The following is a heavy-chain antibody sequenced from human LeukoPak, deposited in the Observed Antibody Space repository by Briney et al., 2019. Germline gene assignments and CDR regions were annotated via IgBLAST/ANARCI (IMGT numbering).Heavy chain of an antibody. D-gene: IGHD1-14*01. V-gene: IGHV1-46*01. CDR3: ARVGNPMDY. J-gene: IGHJ4*02. CDR1: GYTFTGYY. Sequence: ASVKVSCKASGYTFTGYYMHWVRQAPGQGLEWMGWINPSGGTTNYAQKFQGRVTMTRDMSTSTVYMELSSLRSEDTAVYYCARVGNPMDYWGQGTLVTVSS. CDR2: INPSGGTT.